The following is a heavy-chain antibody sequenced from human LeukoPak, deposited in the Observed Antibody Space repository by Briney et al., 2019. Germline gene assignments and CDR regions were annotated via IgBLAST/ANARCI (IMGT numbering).Heavy chain of an antibody. Sequence: GGSLRLSCTASGFIFNNYFLTWVRQAPGKGLEWVANINQHGNEKYYVDSVKGRFTISRDNAKNSLYLEMNSLRVEDTAVYYCAKAPFSSGWYYFDYWGQGTLVTVSS. D-gene: IGHD6-19*01. V-gene: IGHV3-7*01. CDR1: GFIFNNYF. CDR3: AKAPFSSGWYYFDY. J-gene: IGHJ4*02. CDR2: INQHGNEK.